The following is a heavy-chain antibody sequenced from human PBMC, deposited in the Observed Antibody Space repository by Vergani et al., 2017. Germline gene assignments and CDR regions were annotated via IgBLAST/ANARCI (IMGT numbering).Heavy chain of an antibody. Sequence: EVQLVESGGGLVKTGGSLRLSCAASGFTLSNAWMSWVRQAPGKGLEWVGRIKSKTDGGTTDYAEPVKGSFTISREDSNNPLYLQMNSLKTEDTAVYYCTTDSRGCCSSTSCYEYYYMDVWGKGTTVTVSS. CDR3: TTDSRGCCSSTSCYEYYYMDV. CDR2: IKSKTDGGTT. CDR1: GFTLSNAW. J-gene: IGHJ6*03. D-gene: IGHD2-2*01. V-gene: IGHV3-15*01.